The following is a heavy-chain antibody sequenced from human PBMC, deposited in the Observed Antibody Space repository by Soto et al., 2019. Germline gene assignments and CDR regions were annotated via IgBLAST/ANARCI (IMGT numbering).Heavy chain of an antibody. J-gene: IGHJ4*02. D-gene: IGHD3-16*02. Sequence: ETLCLAGTVWGGAIGSYYWSWIGQPPGKGLEWIGYIYYSGSTNYSPSLRRRVTISVDTYKNQFALRLSSVTAADPAVYYCARRGVEDYIWGSYREYYFDYWGQGTLVTVSS. CDR2: IYYSGST. CDR1: GGAIGSYY. CDR3: ARRGVEDYIWGSYREYYFDY. V-gene: IGHV4-59*08.